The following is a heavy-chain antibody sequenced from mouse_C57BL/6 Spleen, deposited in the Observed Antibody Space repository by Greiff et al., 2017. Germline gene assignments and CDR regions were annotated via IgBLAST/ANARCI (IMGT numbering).Heavy chain of an antibody. Sequence: EVQLQHSGAELVRPGASVKLSCTASGFNIKDDYMHWVKQRPEQGLEWIGWIDPENGDTEYAAKFQGKATLTADTSSNTAYLQLSSLTSDDTAFYYCTSNYYGSSYWYFDVWGTGATVTVST. CDR3: TSNYYGSSYWYFDV. J-gene: IGHJ1*03. CDR1: GFNIKDDY. V-gene: IGHV14-4*01. D-gene: IGHD1-1*01. CDR2: IDPENGDT.